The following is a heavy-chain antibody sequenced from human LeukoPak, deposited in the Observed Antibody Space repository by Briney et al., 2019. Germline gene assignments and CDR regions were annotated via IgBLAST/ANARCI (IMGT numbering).Heavy chain of an antibody. Sequence: PGGSLRLSCAASGFTLSDHYMDWVRQAAGKGLEWVGRSRNKANSYSTEYAASVKGRFTISRDDSKNSLFLQMNSLRAEDTAVYYCANSIAVAAGWFDPWGQGTLVTVSS. CDR3: ANSIAVAAGWFDP. J-gene: IGHJ5*02. CDR1: GFTLSDHY. D-gene: IGHD6-19*01. V-gene: IGHV3-72*01. CDR2: SRNKANSYST.